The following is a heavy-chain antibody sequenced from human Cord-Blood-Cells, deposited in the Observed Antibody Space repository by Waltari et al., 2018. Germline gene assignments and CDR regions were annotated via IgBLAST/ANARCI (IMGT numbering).Heavy chain of an antibody. CDR1: GGSVSSGSYY. D-gene: IGHD3-16*01. J-gene: IGHJ2*01. CDR3: ASGGDRAWYFDL. CDR2: IYYSGGT. V-gene: IGHV4-61*01. Sequence: QVQLQESGPGLVKPSETLSLTCPVSGGSVSSGSYYWSWIRQPPGKGLEWIGYIYYSGGTNYNPSLKSRVTISVDTSKNQFSLKLSSVTAADTAVYYCASGGDRAWYFDLWGRGTLVTVSS.